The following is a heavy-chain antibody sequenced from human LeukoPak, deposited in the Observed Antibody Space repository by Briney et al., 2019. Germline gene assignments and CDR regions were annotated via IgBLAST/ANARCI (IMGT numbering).Heavy chain of an antibody. CDR3: ARDRAGGGFNFFDN. D-gene: IGHD5-12*01. J-gene: IGHJ4*02. CDR1: GFTVDDYA. Sequence: PGRSLRLSCAASGFTVDDYAMGWVRHTPGKGLEWVSSISWNTYNRSYADSVKGRFTISRDNAKNSLYLQINSLRPEDTALYYCARDRAGGGFNFFDNWGQGTLVTVSS. CDR2: ISWNTYNR. V-gene: IGHV3-9*01.